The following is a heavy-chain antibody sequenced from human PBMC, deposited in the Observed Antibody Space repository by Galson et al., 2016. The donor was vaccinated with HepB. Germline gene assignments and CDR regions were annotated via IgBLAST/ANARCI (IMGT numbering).Heavy chain of an antibody. D-gene: IGHD4-11*01. J-gene: IGHJ6*02. Sequence: SLRLSCAASGFTFSSYGIHWVRQAPGKGLEWVAVVLYDGVSKLYTDSVRGRFNISRDNSKSTLYLQMNNLRAEDTAEYYCARDRGNYGRGMDVWGQGTTVTVSS. CDR3: ARDRGNYGRGMDV. CDR2: VLYDGVSK. V-gene: IGHV3-30*03. CDR1: GFTFSSYG.